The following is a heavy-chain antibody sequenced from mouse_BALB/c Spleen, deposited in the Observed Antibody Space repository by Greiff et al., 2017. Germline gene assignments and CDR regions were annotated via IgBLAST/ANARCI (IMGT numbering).Heavy chain of an antibody. CDR2: ISYDGSN. V-gene: IGHV3-6*02. D-gene: IGHD1-1*01. J-gene: IGHJ2*01. Sequence: DVQLQESGPGLVKPSQSLSLTCSVTGYSITSGYYWNWIRQFPGNKLEWMGYISYDGSNNYNPSLKNRISITRDTSKNQFFLKLNSVTTEDTATYYCARTYGSRGFDYWGQGTTLTVSS. CDR3: ARTYGSRGFDY. CDR1: GYSITSGYY.